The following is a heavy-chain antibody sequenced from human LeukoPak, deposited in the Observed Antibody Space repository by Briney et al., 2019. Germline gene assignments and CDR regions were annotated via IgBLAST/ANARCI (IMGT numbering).Heavy chain of an antibody. Sequence: PTGGSLRLSCAASGFTFRSYGMHWVRQAPGKGLEWVSSISGGGETTYYADSVKGRFPISRDNSKNTLYLQMNSLRAEDTAVYYCANLKRDHRTYYYYMDVWGKGTTVTVSS. V-gene: IGHV3-23*01. CDR3: ANLKRDHRTYYYYMDV. CDR2: ISGGGETT. CDR1: GFTFRSYG. D-gene: IGHD1-14*01. J-gene: IGHJ6*03.